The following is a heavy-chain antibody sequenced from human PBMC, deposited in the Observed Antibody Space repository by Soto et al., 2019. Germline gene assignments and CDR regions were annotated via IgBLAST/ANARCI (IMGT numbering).Heavy chain of an antibody. J-gene: IGHJ6*02. V-gene: IGHV4-31*03. CDR2: NYYSGIT. D-gene: IGHD6-6*01. CDR3: ARGSSIAGLYYGMDV. CDR1: GGSISSGGYY. Sequence: QVQLQESVPGLVKPSQTLSLTCTVSGGSISSGGYYWTWIRQHPGKGLEWIGYNYYSGITYYNPSLKSRVTISLDTSKNQLSLKLSSVTAADTAVYYCARGSSIAGLYYGMDVWGQGTTVTVSS.